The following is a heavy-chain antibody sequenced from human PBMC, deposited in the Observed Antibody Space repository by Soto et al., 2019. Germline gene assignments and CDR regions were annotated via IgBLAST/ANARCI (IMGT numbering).Heavy chain of an antibody. CDR2: IWYDGSNK. Sequence: QVQLVESGGGVVQPGRSLRLSCAASGFTFSSYGMHWVRQAPGKGLEWVAVIWYDGSNKYYADSVKGRFTISRDNSKNTLYLQMNSLRAEDTAVYYGARDLGGPFDYWGQGTLVTVSS. CDR3: ARDLGGPFDY. J-gene: IGHJ4*02. CDR1: GFTFSSYG. V-gene: IGHV3-33*01. D-gene: IGHD2-15*01.